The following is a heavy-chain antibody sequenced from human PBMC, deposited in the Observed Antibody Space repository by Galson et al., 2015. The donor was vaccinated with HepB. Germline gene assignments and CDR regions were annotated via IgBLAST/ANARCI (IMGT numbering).Heavy chain of an antibody. Sequence: SLRLSCAASGFSFRTFSMNWVRQAPGKGLEGVSYISSSSSTIYYADSVKGRFTISRDNAKNSLYLQMNSRRAEDTAVYYCARFTGAGRFDYWGHGTLVTVSS. CDR1: GFSFRTFS. V-gene: IGHV3-48*01. CDR3: ARFTGAGRFDY. J-gene: IGHJ4*03. D-gene: IGHD3-10*01. CDR2: ISSSSSTI.